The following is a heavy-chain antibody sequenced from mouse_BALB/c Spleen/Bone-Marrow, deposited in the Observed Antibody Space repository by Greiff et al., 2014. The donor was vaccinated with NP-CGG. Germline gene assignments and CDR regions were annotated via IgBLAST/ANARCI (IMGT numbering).Heavy chain of an antibody. CDR3: ATMITDWYFDV. V-gene: IGHV14-3*02. Sequence: EVKLVESGAELVKPGASVKLSCTASGFNIKDTYMHWVKQRPEQGLEWIGRIDPANGNTKYDPKFKGKTTITADTSSNTAYLQLSSLTSEDTSVYYCATMITDWYFDVWGAGTTVTVSS. CDR2: IDPANGNT. D-gene: IGHD2-4*01. CDR1: GFNIKDTY. J-gene: IGHJ1*01.